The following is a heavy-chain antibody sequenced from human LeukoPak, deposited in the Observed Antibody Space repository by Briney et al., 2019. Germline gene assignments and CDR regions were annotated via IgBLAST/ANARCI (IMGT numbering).Heavy chain of an antibody. CDR1: GGTFSSYA. Sequence: ASVKVSCKASGGTFSSYAISWVRQAPGQGLEWMGWINTNTGNPTYAQGFTGRFVFSLDTSVSTAYLQISSLKAEDTAVYYCARGVGSGSYYVPVYWGQGTLVTVSS. J-gene: IGHJ4*02. D-gene: IGHD1-26*01. CDR3: ARGVGSGSYYVPVY. V-gene: IGHV7-4-1*02. CDR2: INTNTGNP.